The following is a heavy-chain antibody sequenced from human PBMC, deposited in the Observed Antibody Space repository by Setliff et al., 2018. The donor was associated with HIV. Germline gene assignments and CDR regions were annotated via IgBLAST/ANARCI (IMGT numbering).Heavy chain of an antibody. CDR3: ARHSPNVGVRGDAFDI. V-gene: IGHV4-61*09. D-gene: IGHD2-8*01. CDR1: GGSVNSGNYH. CDR2: IYTSGIT. J-gene: IGHJ3*02. Sequence: PSETLSLTCSVSGGSVNSGNYHWAWIRQPAGKGLEWIGHIYTSGITDYNPSLKSRVTISGDTSKNQFSLRLSSVTAADTAVYYCARHSPNVGVRGDAFDIWGQGTVVTVSS.